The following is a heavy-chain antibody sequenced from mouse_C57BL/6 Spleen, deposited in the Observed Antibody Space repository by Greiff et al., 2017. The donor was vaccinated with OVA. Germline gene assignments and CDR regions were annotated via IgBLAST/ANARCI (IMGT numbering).Heavy chain of an antibody. Sequence: QVQLQQPGAELVKPGASVKLSCKASGYTFTSYWMHWVKQRPGQGLEWIGMIHPNSGSTNYNEKFKSKATLTVDKSSSTAYLQLSSLTSEDSAVFYCARGGGDYAMDYWGQGTSVTVSS. CDR1: GYTFTSYW. CDR3: ARGGGDYAMDY. V-gene: IGHV1-64*01. J-gene: IGHJ4*01. CDR2: IHPNSGST.